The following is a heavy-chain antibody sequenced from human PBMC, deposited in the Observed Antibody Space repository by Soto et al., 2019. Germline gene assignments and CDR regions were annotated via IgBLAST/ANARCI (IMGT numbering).Heavy chain of an antibody. CDR2: ISAYNGNT. CDR3: ARRRSGFERPDYYYYYGMDV. V-gene: IGHV1-18*01. J-gene: IGHJ6*02. Sequence: GASVKVSCKASGYTFTSYGISWVRQAPGQGLEWKGWISAYNGNTNYAQKFQGRFTMTTDTSTSTAYLELRSLRFDDTAVFYFARRRSGFERPDYYYYYGMDVWGQGTTVTVSS. D-gene: IGHD3-10*01. CDR1: GYTFTSYG.